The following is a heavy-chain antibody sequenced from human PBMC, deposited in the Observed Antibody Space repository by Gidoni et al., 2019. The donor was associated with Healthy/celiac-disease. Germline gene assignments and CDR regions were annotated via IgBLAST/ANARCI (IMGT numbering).Heavy chain of an antibody. CDR2: IKSKTDGGTT. V-gene: IGHV3-15*01. J-gene: IGHJ4*02. CDR3: TTDRTPYLISFYFDY. CDR1: GFTFSNAW. D-gene: IGHD2-2*01. Sequence: EVKLVESGGGLVKPGGSLRLSCADSGFTFSNAWMSWVRQAPGKGLEWVGRIKSKTDGGTTDYAAPVKGRFTISRDDSKNTLYLQMNSLKTEDTAVYYCTTDRTPYLISFYFDYWGQGTLVTVSS.